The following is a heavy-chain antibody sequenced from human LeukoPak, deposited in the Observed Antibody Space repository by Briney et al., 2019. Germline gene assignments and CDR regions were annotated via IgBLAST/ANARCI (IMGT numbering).Heavy chain of an antibody. Sequence: ASVKVSCKASGYTVTNYGISWVRQAAGQGREGRGWISACNDKTNYAQKFQGRGTMTTDTSTSTAYMELRSLRSDDTAVYYCAREWGSNGETNWFDPWGQGTLVTVSS. CDR2: ISACNDKT. J-gene: IGHJ5*02. V-gene: IGHV1-18*01. CDR1: GYTVTNYG. CDR3: AREWGSNGETNWFDP. D-gene: IGHD3-10*01.